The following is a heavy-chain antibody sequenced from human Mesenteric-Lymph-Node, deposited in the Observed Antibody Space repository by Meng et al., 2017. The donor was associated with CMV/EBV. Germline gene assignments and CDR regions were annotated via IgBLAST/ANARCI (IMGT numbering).Heavy chain of an antibody. D-gene: IGHD2-2*01. Sequence: GESLKISCAASGFTFSSYAMSWVRQAPGKGLEWVSAISGSGGSTYYAGSVKGRFTISRDNSKNTLYLQMNSLRAEDTAVYYCARLDHCSSTSCWTGEYYSGMDVWGQGTAVTVSS. V-gene: IGHV3-23*01. CDR3: ARLDHCSSTSCWTGEYYSGMDV. CDR2: ISGSGGST. J-gene: IGHJ6*02. CDR1: GFTFSSYA.